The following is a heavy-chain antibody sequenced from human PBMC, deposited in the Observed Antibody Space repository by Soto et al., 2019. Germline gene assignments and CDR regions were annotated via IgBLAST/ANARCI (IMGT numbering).Heavy chain of an antibody. CDR1: SGSVSSGSYY. V-gene: IGHV4-61*01. D-gene: IGHD3-16*02. Sequence: SETLSLTCTVSSGSVSSGSYYWSWIRQPPGKGLEWIGYIYYSGSTNYNPSLQSRGIISVDTSKNQFSLKLSSVTASDTAVYYCARGDYVWGSYRTDYWGQGTLVTVSS. CDR2: IYYSGST. J-gene: IGHJ4*02. CDR3: ARGDYVWGSYRTDY.